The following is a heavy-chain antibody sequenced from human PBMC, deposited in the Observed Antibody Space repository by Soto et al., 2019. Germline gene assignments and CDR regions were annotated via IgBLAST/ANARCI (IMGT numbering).Heavy chain of an antibody. CDR3: AGEVSYGSRES. J-gene: IGHJ4*02. V-gene: IGHV3-33*01. Sequence: QVQLGESGGAVVQPGRSLRLSCAASGFTFSSYGFHWVRQAPDKGLEWVAAIWHDGSKKYYGDSVRDRFGTSRDDSKNRLYVPMSGLRVEHTVTYYCAGEVSYGSRESWGQGTLHTVSS. CDR1: GFTFSSYG. D-gene: IGHD3-10*01. CDR2: IWHDGSKK.